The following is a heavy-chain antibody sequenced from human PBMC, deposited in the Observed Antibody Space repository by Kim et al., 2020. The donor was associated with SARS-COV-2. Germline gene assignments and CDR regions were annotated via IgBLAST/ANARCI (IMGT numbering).Heavy chain of an antibody. D-gene: IGHD5-18*01. Sequence: SETLSLTCAVYGGSFSGYYWSWIRQPPGKGLEWIGEINHSGSTNYNPSLKSRVTISVDTSKNQFSLKLSSVTAADTAVYYCARVRGPVHSYGRNWFDPWGQGTLVTVSS. CDR1: GGSFSGYY. CDR2: INHSGST. J-gene: IGHJ5*02. V-gene: IGHV4-34*01. CDR3: ARVRGPVHSYGRNWFDP.